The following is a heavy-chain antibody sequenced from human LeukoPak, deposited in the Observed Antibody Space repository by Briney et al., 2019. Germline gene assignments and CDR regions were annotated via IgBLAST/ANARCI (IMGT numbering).Heavy chain of an antibody. J-gene: IGHJ4*02. Sequence: GGSLRLSCAASGFTFSSYVMSWVRQAPGKGLEWVSTITYSGASTNYADSVKGRFTISRDNAKNTLYLQMNSLRAEDTAVYYCAREQGYYSVPGYWGQGTLVTVSS. V-gene: IGHV3-23*01. CDR2: ITYSGAST. CDR3: AREQGYYSVPGY. D-gene: IGHD3-22*01. CDR1: GFTFSSYV.